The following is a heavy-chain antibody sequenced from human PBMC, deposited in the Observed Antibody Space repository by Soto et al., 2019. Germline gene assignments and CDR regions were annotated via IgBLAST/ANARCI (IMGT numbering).Heavy chain of an antibody. D-gene: IGHD4-17*01. CDR3: ARGVGGDYVGAFDI. CDR1: GGSISSGNHY. V-gene: IGHV4-31*03. J-gene: IGHJ3*02. CDR2: IYYSGST. Sequence: VQLQESGPGLVQPSQTLSLTCSVSGGSISSGNHYWSWIRQLPGKGLEWIGYIYYSGSTYYNPSLKSRVTISVDTSKNQFSLKLPSVTAADTAVYYCARGVGGDYVGAFDIWGQGTMVTVSS.